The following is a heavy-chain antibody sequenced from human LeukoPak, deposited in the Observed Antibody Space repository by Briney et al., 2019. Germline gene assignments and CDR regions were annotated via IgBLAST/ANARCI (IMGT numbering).Heavy chain of an antibody. CDR2: IKEDGSDK. CDR1: GFTFRNYW. CDR3: ARDNAGGY. V-gene: IGHV3-7*01. D-gene: IGHD2-15*01. J-gene: IGHJ4*02. Sequence: GGSLRLSCTAYGFTFRNYWMSWVRQAPGKGLECVAYIKEDGSDKNYVDSVKGRFTISRDNAKNSLYLQMNSLRAEDTAVYYCARDNAGGYWGQGTLVTVSS.